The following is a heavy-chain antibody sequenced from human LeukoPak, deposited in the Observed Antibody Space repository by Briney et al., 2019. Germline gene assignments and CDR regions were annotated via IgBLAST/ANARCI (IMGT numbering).Heavy chain of an antibody. Sequence: GGSLRLSCAASGFTFNIYSMHWVRQAPGKGLEWVSYIINTGKTIYYGDSVKGRFTISRGNAKNSLFLQMNSLRVEDTAVYYCARAGSYYNSFEFWGQGTMVTVSS. CDR3: ARAGSYYNSFEF. J-gene: IGHJ3*01. V-gene: IGHV3-48*04. D-gene: IGHD1-26*01. CDR2: IINTGKTI. CDR1: GFTFNIYS.